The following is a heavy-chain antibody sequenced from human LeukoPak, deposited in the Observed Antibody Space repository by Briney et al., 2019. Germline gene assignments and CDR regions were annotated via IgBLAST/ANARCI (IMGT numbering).Heavy chain of an antibody. V-gene: IGHV3-30*02. CDR1: GFTFSSYG. Sequence: PGGSLRLSCAASGFTFSSYGMHWVRQAPGKGLEWVAFIRYDGSNKYYADSVKGRFTISRDNSKNTLYLQMNSLRAEDTAVYYCAKDLRRYMDVWGKGTTVTISS. CDR3: AKDLRRYMDV. D-gene: IGHD3-10*01. CDR2: IRYDGSNK. J-gene: IGHJ6*03.